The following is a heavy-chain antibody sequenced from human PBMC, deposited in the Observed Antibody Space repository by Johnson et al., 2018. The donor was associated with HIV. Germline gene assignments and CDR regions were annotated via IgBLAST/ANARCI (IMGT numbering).Heavy chain of an antibody. V-gene: IGHV3-66*01. CDR3: ARDLELREDLAFDI. Sequence: MQLVESGGGLVKPGGSLRLSCAASGFTVSSNYMSWVRQAPGKGLEWVSVIYSGGSTYYADSVKGRFTISRDNSKNTLYLQMNSLRAEDTAVYYCARDLELREDLAFDIWGQGTMVTVSS. J-gene: IGHJ3*02. CDR1: GFTVSSNY. CDR2: IYSGGST. D-gene: IGHD1-7*01.